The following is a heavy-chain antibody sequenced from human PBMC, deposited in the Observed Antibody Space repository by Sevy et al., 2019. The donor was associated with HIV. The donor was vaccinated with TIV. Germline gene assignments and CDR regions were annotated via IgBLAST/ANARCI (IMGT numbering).Heavy chain of an antibody. V-gene: IGHV6-1*01. CDR1: GDSVSSNSAV. J-gene: IGHJ4*02. Sequence: SQTLSLTGAISGDSVSSNSAVWNWIRQSPSRGLEWLGRTYYRSKWYNDYAVSVKSRITINPDTSKTQFSLQLNSVTPGDTAVYYCARAGYYVSGTRLYYFDYWGQGTLVTVSS. CDR3: ARAGYYVSGTRLYYFDY. CDR2: TYYRSKWYN. D-gene: IGHD3-10*01.